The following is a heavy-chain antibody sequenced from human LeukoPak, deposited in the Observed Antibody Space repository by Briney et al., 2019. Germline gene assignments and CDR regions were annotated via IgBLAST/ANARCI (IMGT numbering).Heavy chain of an antibody. J-gene: IGHJ4*02. Sequence: SETLSLTCTVSGGSISSYYWSWIRQPPGKGLEWIGYIYYSGSTNYNPSLKSRVTISVDTSKNQFSLKLSSVTAADTAVYYCARGEIEYSSSYYFDYWGQGTLVTVSS. V-gene: IGHV4-59*12. CDR3: ARGEIEYSSSYYFDY. D-gene: IGHD6-6*01. CDR2: IYYSGST. CDR1: GGSISSYY.